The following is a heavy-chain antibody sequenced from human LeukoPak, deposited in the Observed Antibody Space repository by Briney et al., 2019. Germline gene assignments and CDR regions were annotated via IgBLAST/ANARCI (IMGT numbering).Heavy chain of an antibody. J-gene: IGHJ4*02. Sequence: GGSLRLPCAASGFPLSSYSINWVRQAPGKGLEWVSYISSSGSAIYYVDSVKGRFTVSRDNAKNSLFLQMNSPRAEDTAVYYCVRVKGSYFDYWGQGALVTVSS. CDR3: VRVKGSYFDY. V-gene: IGHV3-48*01. CDR2: ISSSGSAI. CDR1: GFPLSSYS. D-gene: IGHD2-15*01.